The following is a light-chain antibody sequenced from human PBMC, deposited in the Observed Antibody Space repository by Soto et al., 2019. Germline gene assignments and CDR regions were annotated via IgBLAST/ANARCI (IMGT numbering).Light chain of an antibody. V-gene: IGKV3-20*01. CDR2: GAS. Sequence: EIVLTQSPGTLSLSPGQRATLSCRASQSVSSSYLAWYQQKPGQAPRLLTYGASSRATGIPDRFSGSGSGTDFTLTISRLEPEDFAVYYCQQYGSSPVTFGQGTKLEIK. CDR3: QQYGSSPVT. CDR1: QSVSSSY. J-gene: IGKJ2*01.